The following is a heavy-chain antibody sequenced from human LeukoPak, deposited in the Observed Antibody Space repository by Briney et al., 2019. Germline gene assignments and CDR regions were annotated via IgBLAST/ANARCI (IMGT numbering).Heavy chain of an antibody. CDR1: GFTFSSYW. D-gene: IGHD6-13*01. J-gene: IGHJ4*02. V-gene: IGHV3-74*01. CDR3: ATIVGGYSTSWYGGYFDY. CDR2: INTDGSST. Sequence: GGSLRLSCAASGFTFSSYWMYWVRQAPGKGLVWVSRINTDGSSTTYADSVKGRFTISRDKSKNTLDLQMNSLRAEDTAVYYCATIVGGYSTSWYGGYFDYWGQGTLVTVSS.